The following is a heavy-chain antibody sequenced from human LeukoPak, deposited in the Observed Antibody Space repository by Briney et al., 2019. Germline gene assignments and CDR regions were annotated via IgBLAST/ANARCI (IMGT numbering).Heavy chain of an antibody. V-gene: IGHV3-74*03. CDR2: INSDGSGT. J-gene: IGHJ4*02. CDR3: AKGGTGHSDY. CDR1: GFSFSSYC. D-gene: IGHD3-16*01. Sequence: AGGSLRLSCAASGFSFSSYCMHWVRQAPGKGLVWVSRINSDGSGTTYADSVKGRFTISRDNAKNTLDLHMNNLRAEDTAVYYCAKGGTGHSDYWGQGTLVTVSS.